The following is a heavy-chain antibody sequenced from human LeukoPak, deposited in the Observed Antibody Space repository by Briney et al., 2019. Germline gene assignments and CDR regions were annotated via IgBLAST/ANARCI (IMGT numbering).Heavy chain of an antibody. V-gene: IGHV3-30*18. Sequence: GGSLRLSCAASGFTFSSYGMHWVRKAPGKGLEWVAVISYDGSNKYYADSVKGRFTISRDNSKNTLYLQMNSLRAEDTAVYHCAKIGATNRAPYAFDIWGQGTMVTVSS. J-gene: IGHJ3*02. CDR2: ISYDGSNK. D-gene: IGHD1-26*01. CDR3: AKIGATNRAPYAFDI. CDR1: GFTFSSYG.